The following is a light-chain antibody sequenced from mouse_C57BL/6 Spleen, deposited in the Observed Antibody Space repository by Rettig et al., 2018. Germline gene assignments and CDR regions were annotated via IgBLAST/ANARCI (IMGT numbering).Light chain of an antibody. Sequence: DIVMTQSPSSLSVSAGEKVTMSCKSSQSLLNSGNQKNYLAWYQQKPGQPPKLLIYGASTRESGVPDRFTGSGSGTDFTLTISSVQAEDLAVYYCQNDHSYPYTFGGGTKLEMK. J-gene: IGKJ2*01. CDR1: QSLLNSGNQKNY. V-gene: IGKV8-28*01. CDR2: GAS. CDR3: QNDHSYPYT.